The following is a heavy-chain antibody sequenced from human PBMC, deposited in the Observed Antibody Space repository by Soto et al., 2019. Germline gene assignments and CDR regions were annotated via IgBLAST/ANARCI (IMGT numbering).Heavy chain of an antibody. J-gene: IGHJ4*02. Sequence: PSETLSLTCTVSGGSISSYYWSWIRQPPGKGLEWIGYISYSGSTDYNPSLKSRVTIPVDKSKNQFSLRLSSVTAADTAVYYCARSPRSIAAGGIDYWGQGILVTVSS. V-gene: IGHV4-59*12. D-gene: IGHD6-13*01. CDR3: ARSPRSIAAGGIDY. CDR2: ISYSGST. CDR1: GGSISSYY.